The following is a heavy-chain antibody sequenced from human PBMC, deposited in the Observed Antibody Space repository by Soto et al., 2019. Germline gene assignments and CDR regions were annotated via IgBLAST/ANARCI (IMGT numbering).Heavy chain of an antibody. J-gene: IGHJ3*02. CDR1: GGTFSSYA. Sequence: ASVKVSCKASGGTFSSYAISWVRQAPGQGLEWMGGIIPIFGTANYAQKFQGRVTITADESTSTAYMELSSLRSEDTAVYYCASSPYGDYGGTILYDAFDIWGQGTMVTVSS. CDR2: IIPIFGTA. CDR3: ASSPYGDYGGTILYDAFDI. D-gene: IGHD4-17*01. V-gene: IGHV1-69*13.